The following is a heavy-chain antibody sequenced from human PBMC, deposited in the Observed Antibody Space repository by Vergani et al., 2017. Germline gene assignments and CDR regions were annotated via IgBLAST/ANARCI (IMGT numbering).Heavy chain of an antibody. V-gene: IGHV3-73*02. J-gene: IGHJ6*03. CDR2: IRSKANSYAT. CDR1: GFTFSGSA. CDR3: TRHRKVPAASDYYYYYYMDV. D-gene: IGHD2-2*01. Sequence: EVQLVESGGGLVQPGGSLKLSCAASGFTFSGSAMHWVRQASGKGLEWVGRIRSKANSYATAYAASVKGRFTISRDDSKNTAYLQMNSLKTEDTAVYYCTRHRKVPAASDYYYYYYMDVWGKXP.